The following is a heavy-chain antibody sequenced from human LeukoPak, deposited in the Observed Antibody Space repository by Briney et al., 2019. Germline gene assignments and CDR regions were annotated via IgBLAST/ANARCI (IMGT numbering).Heavy chain of an antibody. J-gene: IGHJ6*02. Sequence: GGSLRLSCAASGFTFSSYAMSWVRQAPGKGLEWVSAISGSGGSTYYADSVKGRFTISRDNSKNTLYLQMNSLRAEDTAVYYCAKVKGSSSSIPPPYGMDVWGQGTTVTVSS. D-gene: IGHD2-2*01. CDR3: AKVKGSSSSIPPPYGMDV. CDR1: GFTFSSYA. V-gene: IGHV3-23*01. CDR2: ISGSGGST.